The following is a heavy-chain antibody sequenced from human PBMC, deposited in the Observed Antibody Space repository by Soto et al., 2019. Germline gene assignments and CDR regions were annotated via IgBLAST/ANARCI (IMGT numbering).Heavy chain of an antibody. D-gene: IGHD6-6*01. CDR3: ARARGSSSGIGGCDP. J-gene: IGHJ5*02. CDR2: IKEDGSEK. CDR1: GFTFNDYW. Sequence: EVQLVESGGGLVQPGGSLRLSCAASGFTFNDYWMSWVRQAPGKGLEWVANIKEDGSEKYYVDSVKGRFTISRNNAENSLYLQMNSLRDEDTAVYHCARARGSSSGIGGCDPWGQGTLVTVSS. V-gene: IGHV3-7*01.